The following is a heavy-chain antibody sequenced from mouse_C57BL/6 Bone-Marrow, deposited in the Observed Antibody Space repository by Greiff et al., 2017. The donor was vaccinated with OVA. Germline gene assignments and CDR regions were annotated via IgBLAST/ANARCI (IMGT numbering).Heavy chain of an antibody. J-gene: IGHJ1*03. CDR1: GYTFTSYW. V-gene: IGHV1-69*01. CDR2: IDPSDSYT. CDR3: AREWGPYWYFDV. Sequence: VQLQQPGAELVMPGASVKLSCKASGYTFTSYWMHWVKQRPGQGLEWIGEIDPSDSYTNYNQKFKGNSTLTVDKSSSTAYMQLSSLTSEDSAVYYVAREWGPYWYFDVWGTGTTVTVSS.